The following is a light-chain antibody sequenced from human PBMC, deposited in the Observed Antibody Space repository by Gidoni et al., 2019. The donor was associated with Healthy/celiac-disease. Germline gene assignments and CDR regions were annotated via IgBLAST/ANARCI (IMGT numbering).Light chain of an antibody. Sequence: QSALTQPPSASGSPGQSVTISCTGTSSDVRGYNYVSWYQQHSGKAPKLMIYEVSKRPSGVPDRFSGSKSGNTASLTVSGLQAEDEADYYCSSYAGSNNPYVFGTGTNVTVL. J-gene: IGLJ1*01. CDR3: SSYAGSNNPYV. CDR1: SSDVRGYNY. CDR2: EVS. V-gene: IGLV2-8*01.